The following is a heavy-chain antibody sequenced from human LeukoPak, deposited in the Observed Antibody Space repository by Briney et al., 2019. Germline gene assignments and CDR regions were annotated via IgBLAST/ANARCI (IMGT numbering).Heavy chain of an antibody. CDR3: ARAGASDYFDH. CDR1: GFTFSSYA. V-gene: IGHV3-30-3*01. Sequence: GGSLRLSCAASGFTFSSYAMHQVRQAPGKGLGWVAVISYDGSNKYYADSVKGRFTISRNNSKNTLYLQMNSLRAEDTAVYYCARAGASDYFDHWGQGTLVTVSS. CDR2: ISYDGSNK. D-gene: IGHD1-26*01. J-gene: IGHJ4*02.